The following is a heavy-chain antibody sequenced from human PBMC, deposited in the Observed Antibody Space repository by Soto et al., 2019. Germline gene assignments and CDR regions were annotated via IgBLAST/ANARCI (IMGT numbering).Heavy chain of an antibody. Sequence: QVQLVESGGGVVQPGRSLRLSCAASGFTFGSYAMHWVRQAPGKGLEWVAVISYDGSNKYYADSVKGRFTISRDNSKNTLYLQMNSLRAEDTAVYYCARGYGAFDIWGQGTMVTVSS. CDR2: ISYDGSNK. CDR3: ARGYGAFDI. J-gene: IGHJ3*02. D-gene: IGHD3-16*01. CDR1: GFTFGSYA. V-gene: IGHV3-30-3*01.